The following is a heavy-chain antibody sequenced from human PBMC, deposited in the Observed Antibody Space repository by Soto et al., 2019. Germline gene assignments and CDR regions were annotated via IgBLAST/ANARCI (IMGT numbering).Heavy chain of an antibody. CDR2: ISSIISTI. Sequence: GSLRLSCAASGFTFSSYSMNWVRQAPVNGLEFVSYISSIISTIYYADSVKGRFTISRYNAKNSLFLQMTSLRVYDTAVYYCVNHSRSRPLYWGQGTLVTVSS. D-gene: IGHD3-22*01. J-gene: IGHJ1*01. V-gene: IGHV3-48*04. CDR3: VNHSRSRPLY. CDR1: GFTFSSYS.